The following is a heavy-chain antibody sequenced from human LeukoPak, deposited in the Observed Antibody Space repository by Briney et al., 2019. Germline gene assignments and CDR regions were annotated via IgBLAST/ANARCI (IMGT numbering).Heavy chain of an antibody. J-gene: IGHJ4*02. Sequence: GAPVKVSCKASGGIFGRHGITWVRQAPGQGLEWMGGIISMFATTIYAEKFQGRLTITADESTSTAYMELKSLTHCTRVPVVSMTPLYFFDFWGQGTLVTVSS. CDR1: GGIFGRHG. V-gene: IGHV1-69*13. D-gene: IGHD2-8*01. CDR2: IISMFATT. CDR3: MTPLYFFDF.